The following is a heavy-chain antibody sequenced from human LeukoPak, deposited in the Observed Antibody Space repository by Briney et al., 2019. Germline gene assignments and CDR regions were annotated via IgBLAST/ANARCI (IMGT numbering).Heavy chain of an antibody. J-gene: IGHJ6*03. Sequence: ASVKVSCKASGYTFTSYGISWVRQAPGQGLEWMGWISAYNGNTNYAQKLQGRVTMTTDTSTSTAYMELRSLRSDDTAAYYCARGGPNCSSTSCYVLYYYMDVWGKGTTVTVSS. CDR2: ISAYNGNT. D-gene: IGHD2-2*01. CDR1: GYTFTSYG. CDR3: ARGGPNCSSTSCYVLYYYMDV. V-gene: IGHV1-18*01.